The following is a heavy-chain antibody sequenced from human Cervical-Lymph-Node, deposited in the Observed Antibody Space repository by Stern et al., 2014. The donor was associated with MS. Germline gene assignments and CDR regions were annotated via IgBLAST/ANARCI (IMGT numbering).Heavy chain of an antibody. CDR1: GYGFSDYW. CDR3: ARQIEGIPGL. Sequence: VQLVQSGAVVRKPGDSLRISCTGSGYGFSDYWIGWVRQMPGKGLEWIGFIYPGDSDTTYSPSFEGQVTMSPDKSVATAYLQWSSLKASDTAIYFCARQIEGIPGLWGQGTLVTVSS. D-gene: IGHD6-13*01. V-gene: IGHV5-51*01. J-gene: IGHJ4*02. CDR2: IYPGDSDT.